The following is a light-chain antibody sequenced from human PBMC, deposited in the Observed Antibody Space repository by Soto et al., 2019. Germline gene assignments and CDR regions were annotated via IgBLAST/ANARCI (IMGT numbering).Light chain of an antibody. CDR1: GGVVCGYYY. CDR2: DVT. V-gene: IGLV2-11*02. CDR3: CSHAASYTYV. J-gene: IGLJ1*01. Sequence: QYARTQPRSVSGSPGHALTLCGTGTGGVVCGYYYVSWYQQYPGQVPKLLIYDVTKPPSGVPDRFSGSKSGNTASLTISGLQAEDEAYYYCCSHAASYTYVFGTGTKVTVL.